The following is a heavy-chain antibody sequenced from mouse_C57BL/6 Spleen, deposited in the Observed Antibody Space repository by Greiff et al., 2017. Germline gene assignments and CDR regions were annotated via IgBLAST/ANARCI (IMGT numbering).Heavy chain of an antibody. J-gene: IGHJ2*01. CDR1: GFTFSDYG. CDR3: ARGGSFITTVVATNFDY. Sequence: EVQGVESGGGLVKPGGSLKLSCAASGFTFSDYGMHWVRQAPEKGLEWVAYISSGSSTIYYADTVKGRFTISRDNAKNTLFLQMTSLRSEDTAMYYCARGGSFITTVVATNFDYWGQGTTLTVSS. CDR2: ISSGSSTI. D-gene: IGHD1-1*01. V-gene: IGHV5-17*01.